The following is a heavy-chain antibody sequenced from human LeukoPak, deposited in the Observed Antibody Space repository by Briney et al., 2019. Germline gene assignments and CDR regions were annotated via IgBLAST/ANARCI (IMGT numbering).Heavy chain of an antibody. CDR3: ARDSRSGWYLYYSDY. Sequence: ASVKVSCKASGYTFTSYGISWVRQAPGQGLEWMGWISAYNGNTNYAQKLQGRVTMTTDTSTSTAYMELRSLRSDDTAVYYCARDSRSGWYLYYSDYWGQGTLVTVSS. J-gene: IGHJ4*02. D-gene: IGHD6-19*01. CDR1: GYTFTSYG. V-gene: IGHV1-18*01. CDR2: ISAYNGNT.